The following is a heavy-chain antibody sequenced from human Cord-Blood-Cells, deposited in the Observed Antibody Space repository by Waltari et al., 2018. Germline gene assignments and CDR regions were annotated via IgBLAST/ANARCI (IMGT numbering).Heavy chain of an antibody. J-gene: IGHJ6*03. V-gene: IGHV4-59*01. CDR1: GGSISCYY. D-gene: IGHD5-12*01. CDR2: IYYSGST. CDR3: ARTGRDGYNYNYYYDYMDV. Sequence: QVQLQESGPGLGKPSETLSPTCTVSGGSISCYYWSWIRQPPGKGLEWIGYIYYSGSTNYNPTLKNRVTISGDTSKNQFSLKLSSVTAADTAVYYCARTGRDGYNYNYYYDYMDVWGKGTTVTVSS.